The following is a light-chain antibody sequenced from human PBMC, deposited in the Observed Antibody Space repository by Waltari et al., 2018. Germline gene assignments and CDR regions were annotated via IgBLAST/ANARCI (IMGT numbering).Light chain of an antibody. CDR3: SSYTSSGTYV. CDR2: EVS. Sequence: QSALPQPASVSGSPGQSITISCTGTGSAVGGYKYAPWYQHHPGKAPQLMIYEVSNRPSGVSNRFSGSKSGNTASLTISGLQAEDEADYYCSSYTSSGTYVFGTGTKVTVL. V-gene: IGLV2-14*01. CDR1: GSAVGGYKY. J-gene: IGLJ1*01.